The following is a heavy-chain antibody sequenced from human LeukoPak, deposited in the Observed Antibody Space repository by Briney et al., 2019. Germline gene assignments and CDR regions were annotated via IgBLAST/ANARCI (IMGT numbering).Heavy chain of an antibody. J-gene: IGHJ4*02. CDR1: GGSFSGYY. CDR3: ARGYCSSTSCYTFDY. CDR2: INHSGST. V-gene: IGHV4-34*01. D-gene: IGHD2-2*02. Sequence: PPETLSLTCAVYGGSFSGYYWSWIRQPPGKGLEWIGEINHSGSTNYNPSLKSRVTISVDTSKNQFSLKLSSVTAADTAVYYCARGYCSSTSCYTFDYWGQGTLVTVSS.